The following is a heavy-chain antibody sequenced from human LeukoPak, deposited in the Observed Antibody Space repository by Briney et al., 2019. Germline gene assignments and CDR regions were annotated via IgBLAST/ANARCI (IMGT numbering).Heavy chain of an antibody. V-gene: IGHV3-23*01. CDR2: ISDSGGST. J-gene: IGHJ4*02. D-gene: IGHD6-13*01. Sequence: GGSLRLSCVASGFTFSSYGMSWVRQAPGKGLEWVSAISDSGGSTEYADSVKGRFTISRDNSKNTLYLQMNSLRPEDTAVYYCAKQRAGNSWSPDYWGQGTLVTVSS. CDR1: GFTFSSYG. CDR3: AKQRAGNSWSPDY.